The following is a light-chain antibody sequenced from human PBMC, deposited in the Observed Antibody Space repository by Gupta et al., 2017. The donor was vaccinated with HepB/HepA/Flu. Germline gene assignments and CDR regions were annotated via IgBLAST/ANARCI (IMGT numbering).Light chain of an antibody. V-gene: IGKV3-15*01. CDR1: QSLNNN. CDR2: GAS. CDR3: QQYNNWPPWT. J-gene: IGKJ1*01. Sequence: ELVLTQSPATLSLAPGERATLSCRASQSLNNNLAWYQQKPGQAPTLLIYGASTRATGVPDRFSGGGSGTEFTLTISGVQSEDFAVYYCQQYNNWPPWTFGQGTKVEIK.